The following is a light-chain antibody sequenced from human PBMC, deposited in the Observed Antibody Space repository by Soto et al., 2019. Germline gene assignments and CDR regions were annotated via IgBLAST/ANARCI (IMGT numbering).Light chain of an antibody. CDR3: QQRYSTTHP. Sequence: EIQMTQSPSSMSASVGDRVTITCRASQSISSYLNWYQQKQGKAPKLLIYAASSLQSGVPSRFSGSGSGTDVTLTISRLKTEDGSTYYCQQRYSTTHPFCQGTRLEIK. CDR1: QSISSY. CDR2: AAS. V-gene: IGKV1-39*01. J-gene: IGKJ5*01.